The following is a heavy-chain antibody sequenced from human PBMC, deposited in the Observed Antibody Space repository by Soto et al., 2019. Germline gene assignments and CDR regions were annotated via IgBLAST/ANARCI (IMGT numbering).Heavy chain of an antibody. CDR3: AKDPSTITFGGDKPGDWFDP. D-gene: IGHD3-16*01. CDR2: ISGSGGST. Sequence: GGSLRLSCAASGFTFSSYAMSWVRQAPGKGLEWVSAISGSGGSTYYADSVKGRFTISRDNSKNTLYLQMNSLRAEDTAVYYCAKDPSTITFGGDKPGDWFDPWGQGTLVTVFS. J-gene: IGHJ5*02. V-gene: IGHV3-23*01. CDR1: GFTFSSYA.